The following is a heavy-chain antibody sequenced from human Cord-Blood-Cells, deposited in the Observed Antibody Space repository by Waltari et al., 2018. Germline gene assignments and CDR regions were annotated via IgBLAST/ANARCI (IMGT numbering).Heavy chain of an antibody. J-gene: IGHJ4*02. D-gene: IGHD6-6*01. CDR2: INHSGST. CDR1: GGSFRGYY. CDR3: ARGPKSSIAARIFDY. Sequence: QVQLQQWGAGLLKPSETLSLTCAVYGGSFRGYYWSWIRQPPGKGLEWIGEINHSGSTNYNPSLKSRVTISVDTSKNQFSLKLSSVTAADTAVYYCARGPKSSIAARIFDYWGQGTLVTVSS. V-gene: IGHV4-34*01.